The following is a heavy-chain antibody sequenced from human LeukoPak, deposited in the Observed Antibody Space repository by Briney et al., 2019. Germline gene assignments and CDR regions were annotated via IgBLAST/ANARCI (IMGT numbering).Heavy chain of an antibody. CDR3: ARDLGTVTPPDWFDP. CDR1: GFTFSRYS. D-gene: IGHD4-11*01. CDR2: ISSSSSYI. J-gene: IGHJ5*02. Sequence: GGSLRLSCAASGFTFSRYSMNRVRQAPGKGLEWVSSISSSSSYIYYADSVKGRFTISRDNAKNSLYLQMNSLRAEGTAVYYCARDLGTVTPPDWFDPWGQGTLVTVSS. V-gene: IGHV3-21*01.